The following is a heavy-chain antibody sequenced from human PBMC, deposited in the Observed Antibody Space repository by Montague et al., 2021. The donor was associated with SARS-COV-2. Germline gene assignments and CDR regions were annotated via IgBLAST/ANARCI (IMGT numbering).Heavy chain of an antibody. Sequence: SLRLSCSASGFTFSSYAMHWVRQAPGKGLEWVAVISYDGSNKYYXDSVKGRFTISRDNSKNTLYLQMNSLRAEDTAVYYCARDYRYYDFWSGYLGGDYYYYYYMDVGGKGTTVTVSS. V-gene: IGHV3-30*04. CDR2: ISYDGSNK. J-gene: IGHJ6*03. CDR1: GFTFSSYA. CDR3: ARDYRYYDFWSGYLGGDYYYYYYMDV. D-gene: IGHD3-3*01.